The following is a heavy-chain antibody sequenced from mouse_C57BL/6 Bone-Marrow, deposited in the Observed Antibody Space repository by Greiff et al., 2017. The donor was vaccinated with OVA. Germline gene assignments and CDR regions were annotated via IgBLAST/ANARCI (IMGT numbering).Heavy chain of an antibody. CDR3: TRSYYGSRSWFAY. J-gene: IGHJ3*01. CDR2: IDPETGGT. V-gene: IGHV1-15*01. CDR1: GYTFTDYE. D-gene: IGHD1-1*01. Sequence: QVQLQQSGAELVRPGASVTLSCKASGYTFTDYEMHWVKQTPVHGLEWIGAIDPETGGTAYNQKFKGKAILTADKSSSTAYMELRSLTSEDSAVYYCTRSYYGSRSWFAYWGQGTLVTASA.